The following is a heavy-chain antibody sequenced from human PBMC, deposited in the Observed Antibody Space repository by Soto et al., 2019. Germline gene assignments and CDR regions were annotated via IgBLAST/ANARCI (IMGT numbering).Heavy chain of an antibody. Sequence: GASVKVSCKASGYTFTSYGISWVRQAPGQGLEWMGWISAYNDNTNYAQKLQGRVTMTTDTSTSTAYMELRSLRSDDTAVYYCARGGITIFGVVSGFDPWGQGTLVTVSS. CDR3: ARGGITIFGVVSGFDP. V-gene: IGHV1-18*01. CDR1: GYTFTSYG. J-gene: IGHJ5*02. D-gene: IGHD3-3*01. CDR2: ISAYNDNT.